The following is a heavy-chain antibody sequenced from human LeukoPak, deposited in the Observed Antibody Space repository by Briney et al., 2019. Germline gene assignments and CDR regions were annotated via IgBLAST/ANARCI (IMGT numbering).Heavy chain of an antibody. J-gene: IGHJ6*04. Sequence: SETLSLTCTVSGDSISGYYWSWIRQPPGKGLEWIGYIYTSGSTNYNPSLKSRVTISIDTSKNQFSLKLSSVTVADTAVYYCARGLMDVGGKGTTVTVSS. CDR2: IYTSGST. D-gene: IGHD3-16*01. CDR3: ARGLMDV. CDR1: GDSISGYY. V-gene: IGHV4-4*09.